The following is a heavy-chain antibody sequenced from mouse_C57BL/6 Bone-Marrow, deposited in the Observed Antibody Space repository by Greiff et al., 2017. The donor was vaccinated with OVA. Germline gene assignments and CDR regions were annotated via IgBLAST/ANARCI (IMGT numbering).Heavy chain of an antibody. CDR3: ARRVTTTDPYWYFDV. D-gene: IGHD2-2*01. CDR1: GFTFSDYG. V-gene: IGHV5-17*01. Sequence: EVQVVESGGGLVKPGGSLKLSCAASGFTFSDYGMHWVRQAPEKGLEWVAYISSGSSTIYYADTVKGRFTISRDNAKNTLFLQMTSLRSEDTAMYYCARRVTTTDPYWYFDVWGTGTTVTVAS. J-gene: IGHJ1*03. CDR2: ISSGSSTI.